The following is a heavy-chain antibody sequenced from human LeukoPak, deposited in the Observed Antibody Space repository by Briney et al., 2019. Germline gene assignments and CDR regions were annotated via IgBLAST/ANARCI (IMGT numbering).Heavy chain of an antibody. D-gene: IGHD2-2*01. CDR1: GGSISGYY. CDR3: ARFHCSTTSCYRWFDP. V-gene: IGHV4-59*01. J-gene: IGHJ5*02. CDR2: MYYSGST. Sequence: SETLSLTCTGSGGSISGYYWSWIRQPPGMGLEWCGYMYYSGSTTYNPSLKSRVTISVDTSKNQFSLKLTSVTAADTAVYYCARFHCSTTSCYRWFDPWGQGALVTVSS.